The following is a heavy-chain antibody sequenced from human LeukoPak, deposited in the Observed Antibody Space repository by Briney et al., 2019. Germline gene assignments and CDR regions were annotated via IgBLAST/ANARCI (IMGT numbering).Heavy chain of an antibody. J-gene: IGHJ5*02. CDR3: ARDRCSGGSCPYNWFDP. CDR1: GGSISSYY. CDR2: IYYSGST. V-gene: IGHV4-59*01. D-gene: IGHD2-15*01. Sequence: SETLSLTCTVSGGSISSYYWSWIRQPPGKGLEWIGYIYYSGSTNYNPSLKSRVTISVDTSKNQFSLKLSSVTAAGTAVYYCARDRCSGGSCPYNWFDPWGQGTLVTVSS.